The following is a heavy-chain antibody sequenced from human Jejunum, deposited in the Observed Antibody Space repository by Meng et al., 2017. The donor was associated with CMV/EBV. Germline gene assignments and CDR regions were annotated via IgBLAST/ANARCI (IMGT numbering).Heavy chain of an antibody. CDR3: GRDAIDY. V-gene: IGHV3-7*04. CDR1: GFTFSSYW. CDR2: IKDDGSEK. J-gene: IGHJ4*02. Sequence: EVQLVGSGGGLVQPGGSLRLSCATSGFTFSSYWMSWVRQSPGKGLEWVANIKDDGSEKYYVDSVKGRFTISRDNAKNSLYLQMNSLRADDTAVYYCGRDAIDYWGQGTLVTVSS.